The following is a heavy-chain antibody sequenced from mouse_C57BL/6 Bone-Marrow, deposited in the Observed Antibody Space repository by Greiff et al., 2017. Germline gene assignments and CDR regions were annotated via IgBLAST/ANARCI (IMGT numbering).Heavy chain of an antibody. Sequence: EVMLVEPGGGLVQPGGSLKLSCAASGFTFSDYGRAWVRQAPRQGPEWVAFISNLAYSIYYADTVTGRFTISRENAKNTLYLEMSSLRSEDTAMYYCASQLGCYAMGYWGKGTSVTVSS. CDR2: ISNLAYSI. J-gene: IGHJ4*01. CDR1: GFTFSDYG. CDR3: ASQLGCYAMGY. D-gene: IGHD2-14*01. V-gene: IGHV5-15*04.